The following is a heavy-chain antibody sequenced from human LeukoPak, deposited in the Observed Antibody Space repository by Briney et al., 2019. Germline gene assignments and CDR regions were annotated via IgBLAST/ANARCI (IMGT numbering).Heavy chain of an antibody. D-gene: IGHD1-1*01. CDR1: GGSFSGYY. CDR3: ARMYDWSGAWFDP. Sequence: SETLSLTCAVYGGSFSGYYWSWIRQPPGKGLEWIGEINHSGSTNYNPSLKSRVTISVDTSKNQFSLKLSSVTAADTAVYYCARMYDWSGAWFDPWAREPWSPSPQ. CDR2: INHSGST. V-gene: IGHV4-34*01. J-gene: IGHJ5*02.